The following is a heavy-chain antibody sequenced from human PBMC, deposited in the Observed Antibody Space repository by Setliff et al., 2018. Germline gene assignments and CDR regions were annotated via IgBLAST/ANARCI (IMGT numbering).Heavy chain of an antibody. Sequence: ASVKVSCKASGYTFTSYDINWVRQATGQGLEWMGWMNPTSGNTGYAQKFQGRVTMTRNTSISTAYMELSSLRSDDTAIYYCARKISVTGTIDYWGQGTLVTVSS. CDR1: GYTFTSYD. D-gene: IGHD1-20*01. J-gene: IGHJ4*02. V-gene: IGHV1-8*01. CDR2: MNPTSGNT. CDR3: ARKISVTGTIDY.